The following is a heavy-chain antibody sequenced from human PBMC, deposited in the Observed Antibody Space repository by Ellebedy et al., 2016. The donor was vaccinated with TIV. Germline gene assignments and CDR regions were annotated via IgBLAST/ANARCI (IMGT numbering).Heavy chain of an antibody. CDR2: IRNRGSST. CDR1: GLPFSNNA. Sequence: PGGSLRLSCAASGLPFSNNAMRWVRQAPGKGLEWASVIRNRGSSTYYADSLRGRFTFSRDNSKNTLYLQMDSLRLEHTAIYYCADDPWGVGQAFDNWGQGTMVTVSS. CDR3: ADDPWGVGQAFDN. D-gene: IGHD1-26*01. J-gene: IGHJ3*02. V-gene: IGHV3-23*01.